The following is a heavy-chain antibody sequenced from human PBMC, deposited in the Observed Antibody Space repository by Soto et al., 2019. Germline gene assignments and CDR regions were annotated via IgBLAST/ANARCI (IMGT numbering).Heavy chain of an antibody. CDR1: GGSFSVYY. D-gene: IGHD6-13*01. J-gene: IGHJ4*02. CDR3: ARYARSSSPQQFDY. CDR2: INHSGST. V-gene: IGHV4-34*01. Sequence: PSETLSLTCAVYGGSFSVYYWSWIRQPPGKGLEWIGEINHSGSTNYNPSLKSRVTISVDTSKNQFSLKLSSVTAADTAVYYCARYARSSSPQQFDYWGLGTLVTVSS.